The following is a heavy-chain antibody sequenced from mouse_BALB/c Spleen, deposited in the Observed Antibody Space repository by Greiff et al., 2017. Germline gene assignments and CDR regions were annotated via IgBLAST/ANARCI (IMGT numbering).Heavy chain of an antibody. Sequence: EVQLQESGPGLVKPSQSLSLTCSVTGYSITSGYYWNWIRQFPGNKLEWMGYISYDGSNNYNPSLKSRISITRDTSKNQYYLQLNSVTTEDTATYYCARCLRRYFDGWGAGTTVTVSS. CDR2: ISYDGSN. CDR1: GYSITSGYY. CDR3: ARCLRRYFDG. V-gene: IGHV3-6*01. J-gene: IGHJ1*01.